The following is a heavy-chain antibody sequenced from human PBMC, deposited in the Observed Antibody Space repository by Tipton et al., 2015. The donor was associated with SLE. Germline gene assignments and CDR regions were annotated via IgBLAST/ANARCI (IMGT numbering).Heavy chain of an antibody. CDR3: ATGTLNFDN. J-gene: IGHJ4*02. Sequence: DSVKGRFTISRDNSKNTVYLQMNSLTTEDTAVYYCATGTLNFDNWGQGSLVTVSS. D-gene: IGHD1-26*01. V-gene: IGHV3-30*14.